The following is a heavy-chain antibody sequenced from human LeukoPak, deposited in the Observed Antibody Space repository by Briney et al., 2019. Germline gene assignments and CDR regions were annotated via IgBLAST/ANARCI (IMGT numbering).Heavy chain of an antibody. V-gene: IGHV1-24*01. CDR3: ATDEGGSHYVY. J-gene: IGHJ4*02. Sequence: ASVKVSCKVSGYTLTELSIHWVRQAPGKGLGWVGGLDPEDDEIIYAQKFQGRVTMTEDTSTDTAHMELSSLTSEDTAVYFCATDEGGSHYVYWGQGTLVTVAS. CDR1: GYTLTELS. CDR2: LDPEDDEI. D-gene: IGHD1-26*01.